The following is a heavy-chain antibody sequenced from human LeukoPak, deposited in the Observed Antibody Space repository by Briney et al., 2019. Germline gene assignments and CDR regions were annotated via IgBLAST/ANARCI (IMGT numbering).Heavy chain of an antibody. V-gene: IGHV4-4*07. J-gene: IGHJ5*02. CDR2: IYTSGST. D-gene: IGHD3-16*02. CDR1: GGSISSYY. Sequence: SETLSLTCTVSGGSISSYYWSWIRQPAGKGLEWIGRIYTSGSTNYNPSLKSRVTISVDTSKNQFSLKLSSVTAADTAVYYCARGLHYDYVWGSYRRSNWFDPWGQGTLVTVSS. CDR3: ARGLHYDYVWGSYRRSNWFDP.